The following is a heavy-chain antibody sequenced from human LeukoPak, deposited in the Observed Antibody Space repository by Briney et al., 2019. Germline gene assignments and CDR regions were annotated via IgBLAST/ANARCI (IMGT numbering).Heavy chain of an antibody. CDR1: GYTFTSYG. D-gene: IGHD3-10*01. V-gene: IGHV1-18*01. CDR2: ISAYNGNT. J-gene: IGHJ4*02. Sequence: ASVKVSCKASGYTFTSYGISWVRQAPGQGLEWMGWISAYNGNTNYAQKPQGRVTMTTDTSTSTAYMELRSLRSDDTAVYYCAGNYYGSGSYYNWGQGQFDYWGQGTLVTVSS. CDR3: AGNYYGSGSYYNWGQGQFDY.